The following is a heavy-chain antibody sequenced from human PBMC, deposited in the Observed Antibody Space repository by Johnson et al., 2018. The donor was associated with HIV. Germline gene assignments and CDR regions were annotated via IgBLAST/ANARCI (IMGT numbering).Heavy chain of an antibody. V-gene: IGHV3-66*01. CDR3: ARDGHYYDSSGYYYLGAFDI. J-gene: IGHJ3*02. CDR2: IYSGGST. D-gene: IGHD3-22*01. CDR1: GFTVSSNY. Sequence: VQLMESGGGLVQPGGSLRLSCAASGFTVSSNYMSWVRQAPGKGLEWVSVIYSGGSTYYPDSVKGRFPISRENSKNTLYLQMNSLRAEDTAVYYIARDGHYYDSSGYYYLGAFDIWGQGTMVTVSS.